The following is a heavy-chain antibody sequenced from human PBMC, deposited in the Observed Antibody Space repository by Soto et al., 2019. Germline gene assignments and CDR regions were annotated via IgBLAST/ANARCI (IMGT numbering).Heavy chain of an antibody. CDR3: AGRTDSSGYYIDDAFDI. V-gene: IGHV3-53*04. D-gene: IGHD3-22*01. CDR2: IYGGGNT. CDR1: GFAVSGNY. J-gene: IGHJ3*02. Sequence: EVQLVESGGGLVQPGGSLRLSCAASGFAVSGNYMSWVRQAPGKGLEWVSIIYGGGNTDYADSVMGRFTISRHNSRNTLYLQMNSLQAEDTAVYYCAGRTDSSGYYIDDAFDIWGQGTMVTVSS.